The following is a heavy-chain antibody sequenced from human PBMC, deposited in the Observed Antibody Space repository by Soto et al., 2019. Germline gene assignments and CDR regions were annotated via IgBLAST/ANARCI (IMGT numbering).Heavy chain of an antibody. V-gene: IGHV3-30-3*01. CDR1: GFTFSSYT. J-gene: IGHJ4*02. Sequence: QVQLVESGGGVVQPGRSLRLSCAASGFTFSSYTMHWVRQAPGKGLEWVAAISYDGSNKYYADSVKGRFTISIDNSKNTLYVQMNSLRGEDTAVYYCARGAGIAVAGTAFEYWGQGTLVTFSS. CDR2: ISYDGSNK. CDR3: ARGAGIAVAGTAFEY. D-gene: IGHD6-19*01.